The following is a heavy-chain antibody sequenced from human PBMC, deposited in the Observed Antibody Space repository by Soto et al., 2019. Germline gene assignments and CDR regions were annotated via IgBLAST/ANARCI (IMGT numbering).Heavy chain of an antibody. J-gene: IGHJ4*02. V-gene: IGHV5-51*01. CDR1: GYSFTSYW. D-gene: IGHD2-21*02. CDR2: IYPGDYDT. Sequence: GESLKISCKGFGYSFTSYWIGWVRQMPGKGLEYMGIIYPGDYDTRYSPSFRGQVSISVDNSISTAYLQWSSLKASDTAIYYCARGLTSVFNPYYCDYWGQGTLVTVSS. CDR3: ARGLTSVFNPYYCDY.